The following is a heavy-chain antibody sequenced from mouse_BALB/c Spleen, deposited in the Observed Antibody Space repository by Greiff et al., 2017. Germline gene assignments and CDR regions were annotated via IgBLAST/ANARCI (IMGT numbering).Heavy chain of an antibody. Sequence: VQLKESGPGLVKPSQSLSLTCTVTGYSITSDYAWNWIRQFPGNQLEWMGYISYSGSTSYNPSLKSRISITRDTSKNQFFLQLNSVTTEDTATYYCARSGPYYFDYWGQGTTLTVSS. CDR3: ARSGPYYFDY. CDR2: ISYSGST. V-gene: IGHV3-2*02. J-gene: IGHJ2*01. CDR1: GYSITSDYA.